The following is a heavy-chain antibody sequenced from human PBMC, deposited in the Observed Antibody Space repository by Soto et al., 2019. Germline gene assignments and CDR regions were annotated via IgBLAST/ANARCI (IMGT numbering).Heavy chain of an antibody. CDR2: ISATGGTT. CDR1: GFNFRGYA. V-gene: IGHV3-23*01. D-gene: IGHD2-21*01. Sequence: DVRLLESGGGLVQPGGSLRLSCAASGFNFRGYAISWVRQAPGKGLEWVSGISATGGTTYYVDSVKGRFTISRENSKDTLYLQMNSLRAGDTAVYYCAKGRDGYNPMGGSWGQGTLVTVSS. J-gene: IGHJ5*02. CDR3: AKGRDGYNPMGGS.